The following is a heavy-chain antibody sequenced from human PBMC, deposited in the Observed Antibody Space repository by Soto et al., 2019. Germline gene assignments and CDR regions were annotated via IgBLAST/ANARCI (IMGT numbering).Heavy chain of an antibody. J-gene: IGHJ6*02. CDR3: ARRATPMDV. CDR2: ISAYNGNT. CDR1: GYTFTSYV. Sequence: QVQLVQSGAEVKKPGASVKVSCKASGYTFTSYVISWVRQAPGQGLEWMGWISAYNGNTKHAQKLQGRVTMTTDTSASTVYRELRSLRSDYTAVYYCARRATPMDVWGQGTTVNVSS. V-gene: IGHV1-18*01.